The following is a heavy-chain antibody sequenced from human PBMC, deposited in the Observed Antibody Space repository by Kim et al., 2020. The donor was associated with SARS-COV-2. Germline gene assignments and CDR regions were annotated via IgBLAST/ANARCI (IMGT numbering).Heavy chain of an antibody. V-gene: IGHV1-18*01. CDR2: ISAYNGNT. J-gene: IGHJ6*02. D-gene: IGHD1-26*01. Sequence: ASVKVSCKASGYTFTSYGISWVRQAPGQGLEWMGWISAYNGNTNYAQKLQGRVTMTTDTSTSTAYMELRSLRSDDTAVYYCARALVGARSLTYYYYGMDVWGQGTTVTVSS. CDR3: ARALVGARSLTYYYYGMDV. CDR1: GYTFTSYG.